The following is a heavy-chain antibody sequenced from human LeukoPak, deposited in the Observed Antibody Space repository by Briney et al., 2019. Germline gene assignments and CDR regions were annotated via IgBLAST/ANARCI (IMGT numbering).Heavy chain of an antibody. V-gene: IGHV3-7*01. Sequence: GGSLRLSCAASGFTFSSYAMSWVRQAPGKGLEWVANIKQDGSEKYYVDSVKGRFTISRDNAKNSLYLQMNSLRAEDTAVYYCARDQDRLLWFGHAFDIWGQGTMVTVSS. CDR3: ARDQDRLLWFGHAFDI. J-gene: IGHJ3*02. CDR2: IKQDGSEK. CDR1: GFTFSSYA. D-gene: IGHD3-10*01.